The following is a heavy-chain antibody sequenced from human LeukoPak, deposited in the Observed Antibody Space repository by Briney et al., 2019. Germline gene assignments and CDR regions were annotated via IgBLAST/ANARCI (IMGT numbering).Heavy chain of an antibody. Sequence: GGSLRLSCAASGFTFSSYGMHWVRQAPGKGLEWVAVISYDGSNKYYADSVKGRFTISRDNSKNTLYLQMNSLRAEDTAMYYCAKGLTAMVLVIDYWGQGTLVTVSS. CDR2: ISYDGSNK. D-gene: IGHD5-18*01. J-gene: IGHJ4*02. V-gene: IGHV3-30*18. CDR3: AKGLTAMVLVIDY. CDR1: GFTFSSYG.